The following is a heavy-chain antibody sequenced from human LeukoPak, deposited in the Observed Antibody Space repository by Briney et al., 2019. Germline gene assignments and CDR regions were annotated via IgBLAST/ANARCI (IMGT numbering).Heavy chain of an antibody. J-gene: IGHJ4*02. CDR1: GGSISSYY. V-gene: IGHV4-59*12. CDR3: ARGSDTPYSSSWFFDY. Sequence: PSETLSLTCTVSGGSISSYYWSWIRQPPGKGLEWIGYIYYSGSTNYNPSLKSRVTISVDTSKNQFSLKLSSVTAADTAVYYCARGSDTPYSSSWFFDYWGQGTLVTVSS. D-gene: IGHD6-13*01. CDR2: IYYSGST.